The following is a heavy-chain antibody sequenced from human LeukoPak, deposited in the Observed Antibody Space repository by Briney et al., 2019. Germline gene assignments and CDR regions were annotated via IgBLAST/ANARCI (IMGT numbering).Heavy chain of an antibody. D-gene: IGHD2-15*01. V-gene: IGHV3-23*01. CDR1: GFTFSSYA. CDR3: AKGNRGIVAGNDY. CDR2: ISGSGGST. Sequence: AGGSLRLSCAASGFTFSSYAMSWVRQAPGKGLEWVSAISGSGGSTYYADSVKGRFTISRDNSKNTLYLQMNSLRAEDTAVYYCAKGNRGIVAGNDYWGQGTLVTVSS. J-gene: IGHJ4*02.